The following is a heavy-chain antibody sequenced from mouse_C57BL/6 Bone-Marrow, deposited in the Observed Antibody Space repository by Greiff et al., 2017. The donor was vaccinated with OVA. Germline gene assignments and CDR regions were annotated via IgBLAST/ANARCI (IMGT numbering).Heavy chain of an antibody. D-gene: IGHD2-5*01. CDR1: GYTFTSYW. CDR2: IHPNSGST. V-gene: IGHV1-64*01. CDR3: ARSVFYYSNLFAY. J-gene: IGHJ3*01. Sequence: QVQLQQSGAELVKPGASVKLSCKASGYTFTSYWMHWVKQRPGQGLEWIGMIHPNSGSTNYNEKFKSKATLTVDKSSSTAYMQLSSLTSEDSAVYYCARSVFYYSNLFAYWGQGTLVTVSA.